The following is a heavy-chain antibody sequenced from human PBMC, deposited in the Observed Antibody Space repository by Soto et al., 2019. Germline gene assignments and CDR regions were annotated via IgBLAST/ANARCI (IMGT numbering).Heavy chain of an antibody. CDR1: GDSVSSNSAA. CDR2: TYYRSKWYN. D-gene: IGHD7-27*01. J-gene: IGHJ2*01. V-gene: IGHV6-1*01. Sequence: SQTLSLTCAIPGDSVSSNSAAWNWIRQSPSRGLEWLGRTYYRSKWYNDYAVSVKSRITINPDTSKNQFSLQLNSVTPEDTAVYYGASAELGPEDSWYFDLWGRGTLVTVSS. CDR3: ASAELGPEDSWYFDL.